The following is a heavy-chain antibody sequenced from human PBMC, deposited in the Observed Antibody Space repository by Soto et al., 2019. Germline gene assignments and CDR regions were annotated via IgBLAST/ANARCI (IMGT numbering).Heavy chain of an antibody. CDR2: TYHSGTT. CDR1: GDSINNSHW. J-gene: IGHJ5*02. D-gene: IGHD6-13*01. V-gene: IGHV4-4*02. CDR3: AREVNSSPARGPNWFDP. Sequence: QVQLQESGPGLVQPSGTLSLTCAVSGDSINNSHWWSWVRQTPGKGLERIGETYHSGTTNYNPPLKTRVTISIDKSKNQFSLKMNSVTAADTAVYYCAREVNSSPARGPNWFDPWGQGTLVTVSS.